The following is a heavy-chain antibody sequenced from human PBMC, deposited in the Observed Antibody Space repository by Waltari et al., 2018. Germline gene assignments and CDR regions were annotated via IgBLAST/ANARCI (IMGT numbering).Heavy chain of an antibody. CDR3: AKAAVAPEGYYYYYYMDV. CDR2: ISDDVSNK. J-gene: IGHJ6*03. D-gene: IGHD6-19*01. Sequence: QVQLVESGGGVVQPGRSLRLSCAASGFTFSSSGMHWVRQAPGKGLEWVAGISDDVSNKYYADSVKGRVTISRDNSKNTLYLQMNSLRAEDTAMYYCAKAAVAPEGYYYYYYMDVWGKGTMVTVSS. V-gene: IGHV3-30*18. CDR1: GFTFSSSG.